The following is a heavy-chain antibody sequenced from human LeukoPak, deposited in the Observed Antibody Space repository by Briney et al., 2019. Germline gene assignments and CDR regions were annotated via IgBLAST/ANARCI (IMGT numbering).Heavy chain of an antibody. V-gene: IGHV4-59*01. J-gene: IGHJ2*01. CDR2: VYYSGNT. CDR3: ATNYYGSGNYYYSYFDL. CDR1: GGSISSYS. D-gene: IGHD3-10*01. Sequence: PSETLSLTCTVSGGSISSYSWSWIRQPPGKGLEWIGCVYYSGNTNYNPSLKSRVTVSVDTSKNQFSLRLSSVTAADTAVYYCATNYYGSGNYYYSYFDLWGRGTLVTVSS.